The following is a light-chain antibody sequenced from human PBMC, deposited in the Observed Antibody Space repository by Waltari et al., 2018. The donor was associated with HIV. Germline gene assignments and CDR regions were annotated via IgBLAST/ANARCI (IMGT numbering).Light chain of an antibody. CDR2: EVS. V-gene: IGLV2-14*01. Sequence: QSALTQPASVSGSPGQSIPISCTGTSSDVGGYTYVSWYQQHPRKAPKLMIYEVSNRPSGVSNRFSGSKSGNTASLTISGLQAEDEADYYCSSYTSSSTVFGGGTKLTVL. CDR1: SSDVGGYTY. J-gene: IGLJ2*01. CDR3: SSYTSSSTV.